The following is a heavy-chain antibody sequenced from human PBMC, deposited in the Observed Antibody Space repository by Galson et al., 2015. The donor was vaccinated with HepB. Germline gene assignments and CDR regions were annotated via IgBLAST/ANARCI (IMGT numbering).Heavy chain of an antibody. CDR3: TKRDAFDI. CDR1: GFTFGDYA. Sequence: SLRLSCAASGFTFGDYAMSWVRQAPGKGLEWVGFIRSRAYGGTTEYAASVKGRFTISRDDSKSIAYLQMNSLKTEDTAVYYCTKRDAFDIWGQGTMVTVSS. V-gene: IGHV3-49*04. J-gene: IGHJ3*02. CDR2: IRSRAYGGTT.